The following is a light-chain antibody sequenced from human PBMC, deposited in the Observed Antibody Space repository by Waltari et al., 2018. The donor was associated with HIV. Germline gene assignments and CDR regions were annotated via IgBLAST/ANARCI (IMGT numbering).Light chain of an antibody. J-gene: IGLJ2*01. CDR3: QAWDSSNHAV. CDR2: QDS. Sequence: SYELTQPPSVSVSPGQTASIPCSGDKLGDKYACWYQQKPGQSPVLVIYQDSKRPSGIPERFSGSNSGNTATLTISGTQAMDEADYYCQAWDSSNHAVFGGGTKLTVL. V-gene: IGLV3-1*01. CDR1: KLGDKY.